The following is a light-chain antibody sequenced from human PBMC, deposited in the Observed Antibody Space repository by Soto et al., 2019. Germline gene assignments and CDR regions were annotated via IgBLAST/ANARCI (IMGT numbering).Light chain of an antibody. J-gene: IGKJ4*01. CDR2: DAA. V-gene: IGKV3-20*01. CDR1: QSIDSGY. CDR3: QPYYRSPYT. Sequence: EIVLTQSPGTLSLAPGETATLSCRASQSIDSGYVAWYQQRPGLSPRLLIFDAASRATGIPDRFSGSGSGTDFTIIIRRLEPEDLALYYCQPYYRSPYTFCGGTNVEIK.